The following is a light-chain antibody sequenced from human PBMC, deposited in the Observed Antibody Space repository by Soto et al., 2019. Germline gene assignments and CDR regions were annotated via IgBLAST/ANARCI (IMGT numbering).Light chain of an antibody. CDR2: EVS. J-gene: IGLJ1*01. Sequence: QSVLTQPPSASGSPGQSVTISCTGTSSDVGGYNYVSWYQQHPGKAPKLMIYEVSKRPSGVPDRFSGSKSGNTASLTVSGLQAEDEADYYCSSYVGGNNHVFGTGTKVTVL. V-gene: IGLV2-8*01. CDR3: SSYVGGNNHV. CDR1: SSDVGGYNY.